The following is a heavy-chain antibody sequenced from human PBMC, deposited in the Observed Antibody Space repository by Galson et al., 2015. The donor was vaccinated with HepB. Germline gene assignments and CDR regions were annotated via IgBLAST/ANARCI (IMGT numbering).Heavy chain of an antibody. CDR3: ARGYDSSGYYYDY. D-gene: IGHD3-22*01. V-gene: IGHV6-1*01. J-gene: IGHJ4*02. CDR2: TYYRSKWYN. CDR1: GDSVSSNSAA. Sequence: CAISGDSVSSNSAAWNWIRQSPSRGLEWLGRTYYRSKWYNDYAVSVKSRITINLDTSKNQFSLQLNSVTPEDTAVYYCARGYDSSGYYYDYWGQGTLVTVSS.